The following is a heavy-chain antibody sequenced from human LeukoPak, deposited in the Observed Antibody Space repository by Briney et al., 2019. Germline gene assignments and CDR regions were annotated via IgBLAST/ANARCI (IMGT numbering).Heavy chain of an antibody. D-gene: IGHD2/OR15-2a*01. V-gene: IGHV1-8*01. CDR1: GYTFTSYD. Sequence: GASVKVSCKASGYTFTSYDINWVRQATGQGLEWMGWMNPNSGNTGYAQKFQGRVTMTRNTSISTAYMELSSLRSEDTAVYYCAKVSDYYYYYGLDVWGQGTTVTVS. CDR3: AKVSDYYYYYGLDV. J-gene: IGHJ6*02. CDR2: MNPNSGNT.